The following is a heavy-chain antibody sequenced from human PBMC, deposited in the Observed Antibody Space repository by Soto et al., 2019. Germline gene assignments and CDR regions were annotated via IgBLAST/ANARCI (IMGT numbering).Heavy chain of an antibody. CDR3: ARVEAVAGLYNYHGLDV. D-gene: IGHD6-19*01. CDR1: GGTFSNYA. Sequence: QVQLVQSGAEVKKPGSSVKVSCKVSGGTFSNYAIDWVRLAPGHGLEWMGGIVPLFGTTYYTQKFQGRATIIEDDSTTTAYLEMSSRRSEDTAIYYCARVEAVAGLYNYHGLDVWGQGTAVTVSS. V-gene: IGHV1-69*12. J-gene: IGHJ6*02. CDR2: IVPLFGTT.